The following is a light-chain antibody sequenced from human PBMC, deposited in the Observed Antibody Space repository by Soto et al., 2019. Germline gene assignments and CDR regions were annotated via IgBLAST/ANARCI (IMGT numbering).Light chain of an antibody. CDR2: GAS. V-gene: IGKV3-15*01. CDR3: QQRSHWPRT. Sequence: EIVVTQSPATLSVSPGERATLSCRASQSVSSNLAWYQQKPGQAPRLLIYGASTRATGIPARFSGSGSGTEFTLTISSLQSEDFAVYYCQQRSHWPRTFGQGTKVDIK. J-gene: IGKJ1*01. CDR1: QSVSSN.